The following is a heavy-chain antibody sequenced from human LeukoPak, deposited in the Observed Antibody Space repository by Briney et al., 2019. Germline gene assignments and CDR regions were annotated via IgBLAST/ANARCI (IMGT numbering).Heavy chain of an antibody. CDR2: ISSNGGST. CDR3: ARPAYCSGGNCYRFDY. Sequence: GGSLRLSCAASGFTFSTYAMHWVRQAPGKGLEYVSAISSNGGSTYYANSVKGRFTISRDNSKNTLYLQMGSLRAEDMAVYYCARPAYCSGGNCYRFDYWGQGTLVTVSS. D-gene: IGHD2-15*01. CDR1: GFTFSTYA. J-gene: IGHJ4*02. V-gene: IGHV3-64*01.